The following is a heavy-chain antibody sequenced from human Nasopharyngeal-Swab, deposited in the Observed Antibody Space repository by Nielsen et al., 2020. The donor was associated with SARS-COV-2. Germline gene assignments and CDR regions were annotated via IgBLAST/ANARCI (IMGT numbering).Heavy chain of an antibody. CDR3: AKAGRDYYDSSGYYHRVWYFDL. J-gene: IGHJ2*01. Sequence: GSLKISCAASGFTFSSYDMHWVRQATGKGLEWVSAIGTAGDTYYPGSVKGRFTISRENAKNSLYLQMNSLRAGDTAVYYCAKAGRDYYDSSGYYHRVWYFDLWGRGTLVTVSS. CDR2: IGTAGDT. V-gene: IGHV3-13*01. CDR1: GFTFSSYD. D-gene: IGHD3-22*01.